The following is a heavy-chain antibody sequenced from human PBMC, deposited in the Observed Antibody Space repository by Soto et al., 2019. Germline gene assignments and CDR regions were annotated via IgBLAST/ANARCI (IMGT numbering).Heavy chain of an antibody. Sequence: QVHVGQSGAEVKKPGSSVKVSCKAYGGTFRSYTINWVRQAPGQRLEWMGRLIPITGIPTYAQKFQGRVRITADKCKSTAYMDLSSLTSEDTALYYCARAQEYRGYDYVNMFELCGQGTVVTVSS. D-gene: IGHD5-12*01. CDR1: GGTFRSYT. V-gene: IGHV1-69*02. J-gene: IGHJ3*01. CDR3: ARAQEYRGYDYVNMFEL. CDR2: LIPITGIP.